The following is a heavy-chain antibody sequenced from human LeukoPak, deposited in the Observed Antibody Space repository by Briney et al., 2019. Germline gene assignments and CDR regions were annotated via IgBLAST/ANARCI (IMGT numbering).Heavy chain of an antibody. J-gene: IGHJ4*02. CDR2: IYYSGST. V-gene: IGHV4-59*01. Sequence: LRLSCAASGFTFSGSAMSWVRQAPGKGLEWIGYIYYSGSTNYNPSLKSRVTISVDTSKNQFSLKLSSVTAADTAVYYCARQQLSQLYYFDYWGQGTLVTVSS. CDR3: ARQQLSQLYYFDY. CDR1: GFTFSGSA. D-gene: IGHD6-13*01.